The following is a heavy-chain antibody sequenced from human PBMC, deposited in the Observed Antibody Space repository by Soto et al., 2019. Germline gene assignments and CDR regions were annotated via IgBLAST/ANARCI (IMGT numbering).Heavy chain of an antibody. J-gene: IGHJ4*02. CDR1: GGSISRTGYY. Sequence: QVQLQESGPGLMKPSQTLSLTCTVSGGSISRTGYYWNWIRQHPGKGLEWIGCIYYSGSTNYNPSLESRVTISVDTSKNQFSLKLSSVTAADTAVYYCARALTGFLEWLSFDYWGQGTLVTVSS. CDR3: ARALTGFLEWLSFDY. D-gene: IGHD3-3*01. V-gene: IGHV4-31*03. CDR2: IYYSGST.